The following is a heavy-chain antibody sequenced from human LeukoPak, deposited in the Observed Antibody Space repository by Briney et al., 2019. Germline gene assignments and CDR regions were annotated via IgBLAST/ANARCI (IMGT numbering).Heavy chain of an antibody. CDR3: ARASPTTNKGAYGWFDP. J-gene: IGHJ5*02. CDR1: GGSISGYY. D-gene: IGHD1-14*01. CDR2: IYTSGST. Sequence: PSETLSLTCAASGGSISGYYWSWIRQPAGKGLEWIRRIYTSGSTNYNPSLKSRFAMSVDTSKNQFSLKLSSVTAADTAVYYCARASPTTNKGAYGWFDPWGQGTLVTVSS. V-gene: IGHV4-4*07.